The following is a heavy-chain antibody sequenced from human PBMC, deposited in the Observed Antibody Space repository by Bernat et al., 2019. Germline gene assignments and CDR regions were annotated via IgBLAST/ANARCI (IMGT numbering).Heavy chain of an antibody. CDR3: AKPPRYYSSSWNNWFDP. CDR2: ISGSGGST. CDR1: GFTFSSYA. D-gene: IGHD6-13*01. V-gene: IGHV3-23*01. Sequence: EVQLLESGGGLVQPGGSLRLSRAASGFTFSSYAMSWVRQAPGKGLEWVSAISGSGGSTYYADSVKGRFTISRDNSKNTLYLQMNSLRAEDTAVYYCAKPPRYYSSSWNNWFDPWGQGTLVTVSS. J-gene: IGHJ5*02.